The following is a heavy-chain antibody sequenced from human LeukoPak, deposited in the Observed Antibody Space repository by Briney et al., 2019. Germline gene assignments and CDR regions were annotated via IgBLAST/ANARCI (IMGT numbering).Heavy chain of an antibody. Sequence: VKVSCKASGGTFSSYAISWVRQAPGQGLEWMGRIIPILGIANYAQKFQGRVTITADKSTSTAYMELSSLRSEDTAVYYCAREDDITGPILMDVWGQGTTVTVSS. CDR1: GGTFSSYA. CDR2: IIPILGIA. D-gene: IGHD3-9*01. J-gene: IGHJ6*02. V-gene: IGHV1-69*10. CDR3: AREDDITGPILMDV.